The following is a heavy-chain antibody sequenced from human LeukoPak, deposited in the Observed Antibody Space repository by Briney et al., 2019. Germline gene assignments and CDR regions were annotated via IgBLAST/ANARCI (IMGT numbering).Heavy chain of an antibody. CDR3: AKDRVYSNSWYTDY. Sequence: GGSLRLSCAASGFTFSSYAMSWVRQAPGKGLEWVSTISGSSDNTYYADSVKGRFTISRDNFKNTLYLQVNSLRAEDTAVYYCAKDRVYSNSWYTDYWGQGTLVTVSS. CDR1: GFTFSSYA. D-gene: IGHD6-13*01. V-gene: IGHV3-23*01. J-gene: IGHJ4*02. CDR2: ISGSSDNT.